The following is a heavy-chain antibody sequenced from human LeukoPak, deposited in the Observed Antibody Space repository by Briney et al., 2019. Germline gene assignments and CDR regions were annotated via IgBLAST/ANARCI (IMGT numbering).Heavy chain of an antibody. CDR2: IIPILGIA. J-gene: IGHJ6*02. V-gene: IGHV1-69*04. Sequence: SVKVSCKASGGTFSSYTISWVRQAPGQGLEWMGRIIPILGIANYAQKFQGRVTVTADKSTSTAYMELSSLRSEDTAVYYCARDVYYDSSGYPDYYYYYGMDVWGQGTTVTVSS. CDR1: GGTFSSYT. CDR3: ARDVYYDSSGYPDYYYYYGMDV. D-gene: IGHD3-22*01.